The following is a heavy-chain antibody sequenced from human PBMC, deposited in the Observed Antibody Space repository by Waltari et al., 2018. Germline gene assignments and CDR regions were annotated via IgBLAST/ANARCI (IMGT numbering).Heavy chain of an antibody. CDR3: ARASIRGPSDY. D-gene: IGHD3-3*02. V-gene: IGHV4-31*03. Sequence: QVQLQESGPGLVKPSQTLPLTCTVSGGPISSGGYYWSWIRQHPGKGLEWIGYIYYSGSTYYNPSLKSRVTISVDTSKNQFSLKLSSVTAADTAVYYCARASIRGPSDYWGQGTLVTVSS. J-gene: IGHJ4*02. CDR2: IYYSGST. CDR1: GGPISSGGYY.